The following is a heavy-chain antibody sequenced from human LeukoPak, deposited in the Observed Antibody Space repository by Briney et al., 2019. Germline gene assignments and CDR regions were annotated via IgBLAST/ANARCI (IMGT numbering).Heavy chain of an antibody. V-gene: IGHV3-23*01. D-gene: IGHD3-22*01. CDR2: ISGSGGST. CDR3: AKDRAYYSDSSGYYLVRAYDY. J-gene: IGHJ4*02. Sequence: GGSLRLSCAAPGFTFSSYEMNWVRQAPGKGLEWVSGISGSGGSTFYADSVKGRFTISRDNSKNPLYLQMNSLRAEDTAVYYCAKDRAYYSDSSGYYLVRAYDYWGQGTLVTVSS. CDR1: GFTFSSYE.